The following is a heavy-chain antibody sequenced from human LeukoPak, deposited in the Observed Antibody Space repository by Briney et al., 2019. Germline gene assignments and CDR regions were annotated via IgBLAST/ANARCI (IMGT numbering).Heavy chain of an antibody. V-gene: IGHV3-20*04. CDR2: INWNGGST. CDR3: ARDVGMGNYYDSSGYNHFDY. D-gene: IGHD3-22*01. CDR1: GFTFSSYS. Sequence: GGSLRLSCAASGFTFSSYSMNWVRQAPGKGLEWVSGINWNGGSTGYADSVKGRFTISRDNAKNSLYLQMNSLRAEDTALYYCARDVGMGNYYDSSGYNHFDYWGQGTLVTVSS. J-gene: IGHJ4*02.